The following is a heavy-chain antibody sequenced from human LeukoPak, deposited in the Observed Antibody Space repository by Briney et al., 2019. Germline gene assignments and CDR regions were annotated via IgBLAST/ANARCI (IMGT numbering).Heavy chain of an antibody. D-gene: IGHD6-25*01. J-gene: IGHJ4*02. CDR3: ARDLRRIAAYYFDY. CDR1: GFSLSTYD. CDR2: ITSNGGTT. Sequence: GGSLRLSCVASGFSLSTYDMYWVRQAPGKGLEYVSAITSNGGTTYYANSVKGRFTISRDNSKNALYLQMGSLRAEDMAVYYCARDLRRIAAYYFDYWGQGTLVTVSS. V-gene: IGHV3-64*01.